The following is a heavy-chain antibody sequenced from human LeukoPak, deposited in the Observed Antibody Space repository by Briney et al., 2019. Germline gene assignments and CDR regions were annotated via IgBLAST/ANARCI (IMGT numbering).Heavy chain of an antibody. V-gene: IGHV3-30*02. J-gene: IGHJ4*02. CDR3: AKDGLVIRDQGYYFDS. Sequence: GGSLRLSCTASGFTFSSYAMHWVRRAPGKGLEWVAFIRYDGSNEYYADSVKGRFTISRDNSKSTLYLQMNSLRAEDTAVYFCAKDGLVIRDQGYYFDSWGQGTLVTVSS. CDR1: GFTFSSYA. D-gene: IGHD3-16*02. CDR2: IRYDGSNE.